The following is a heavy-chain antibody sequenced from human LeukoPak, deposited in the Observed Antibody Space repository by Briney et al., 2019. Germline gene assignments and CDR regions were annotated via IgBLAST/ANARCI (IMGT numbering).Heavy chain of an antibody. CDR3: VRGGSSWGNFDY. CDR2: ISSSSSYI. Sequence: GGSLRLSCAASGFTFSSYSMNWVRQAPGKGLEWVSSISSSSSYIYYADSVKGRFTISRDNAKNSLYLQMNSLRTEDTAVYYCVRGGSSWGNFDYWGQGTLVSVSS. V-gene: IGHV3-21*01. D-gene: IGHD7-27*01. J-gene: IGHJ4*02. CDR1: GFTFSSYS.